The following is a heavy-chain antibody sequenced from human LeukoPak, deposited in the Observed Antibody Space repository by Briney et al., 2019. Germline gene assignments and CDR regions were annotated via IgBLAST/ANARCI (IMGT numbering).Heavy chain of an antibody. V-gene: IGHV3-23*01. CDR2: ITGSGSST. D-gene: IGHD3-10*01. J-gene: IGHJ4*02. CDR1: GFTFTSYA. CDR3: AKWGFTYGPGYFDY. Sequence: GGSLRLSCATSGFTFTSYAMSWVRQAPGEGLEWVSTITGSGSSTYYADFVKGRFTISRDNSKKTLYLQMDSLRAEDMAVYYCAKWGFTYGPGYFDYWGQGTLVTVSS.